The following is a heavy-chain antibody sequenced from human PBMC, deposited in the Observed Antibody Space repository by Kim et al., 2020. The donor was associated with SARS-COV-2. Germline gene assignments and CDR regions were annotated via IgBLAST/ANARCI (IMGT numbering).Heavy chain of an antibody. CDR2: ST. CDR3: AREPSTYFDY. V-gene: IGHV3-66*01. Sequence: STSYADSVKGRVTISRDDSKNTVYLQMNSLRAEDTAVYFCAREPSTYFDYWGQGTLVTVSS. J-gene: IGHJ4*02.